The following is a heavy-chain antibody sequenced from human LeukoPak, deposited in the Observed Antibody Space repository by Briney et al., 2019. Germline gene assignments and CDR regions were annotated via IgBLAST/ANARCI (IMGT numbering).Heavy chain of an antibody. V-gene: IGHV1-3*01. CDR1: GYAFTNYA. J-gene: IGHJ4*02. CDR3: ARSGEENYYDSSGQVSPFDY. CDR2: INAGNSHT. Sequence: ASVKVSCKASGYAFTNYAIQWVRQAPGQRLEWMGWINAGNSHTRYSPKFQGRVTITADESTSTAYMELSSLRSEDTAVYYCARSGEENYYDSSGQVSPFDYWGQGTLVTVSS. D-gene: IGHD3-22*01.